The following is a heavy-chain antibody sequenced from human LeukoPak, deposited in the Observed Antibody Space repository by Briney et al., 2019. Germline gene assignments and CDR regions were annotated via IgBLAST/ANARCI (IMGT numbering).Heavy chain of an antibody. J-gene: IGHJ4*02. CDR3: ARKRWVVPAAMSYSSGWKPPPGYFDY. V-gene: IGHV4-34*01. CDR2: INHSGST. Sequence: PSETLSLTCAVYGGSFSGYYWSWIRQPPGKGLEWIGEINHSGSTNYSPSLKSRVTISVDTSKNQFSLKLSSVTAADTAVYYCARKRWVVPAAMSYSSGWKPPPGYFDYWGQGTLVTVSS. CDR1: GGSFSGYY. D-gene: IGHD2-2*01.